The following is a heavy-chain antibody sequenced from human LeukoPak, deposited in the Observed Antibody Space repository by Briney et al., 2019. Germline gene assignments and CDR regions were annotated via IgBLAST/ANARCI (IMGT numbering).Heavy chain of an antibody. J-gene: IGHJ4*02. Sequence: PGGSLRLSCAASGFTFSSYGMHWVRQAPGKGLEWVAVIWYDGSNKYYADSVKGRFTISRDNSKNTLYLQMNSLRAEDTAVYYCARGQPELYYYDSSGYLFDYWGQGTLVTVSS. CDR3: ARGQPELYYYDSSGYLFDY. CDR2: IWYDGSNK. V-gene: IGHV3-33*01. D-gene: IGHD3-22*01. CDR1: GFTFSSYG.